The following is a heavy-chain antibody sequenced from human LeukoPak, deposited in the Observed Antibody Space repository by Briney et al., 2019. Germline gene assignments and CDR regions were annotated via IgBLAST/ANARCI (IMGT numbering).Heavy chain of an antibody. D-gene: IGHD5-12*01. CDR2: MNPNSGNT. CDR3: ARASGYSGYDYKKHYYYYYGMDV. V-gene: IGHV1-8*01. J-gene: IGHJ6*02. Sequence: GASVKVSCKASGYTFTSYDINWVRQATGQGLEWMGWMNPNSGNTGYAQKFQGRVTMTRNTSISTAYMELSSLRSEDTAVYYCARASGYSGYDYKKHYYYYYGMDVWGQGTTVTVSS. CDR1: GYTFTSYD.